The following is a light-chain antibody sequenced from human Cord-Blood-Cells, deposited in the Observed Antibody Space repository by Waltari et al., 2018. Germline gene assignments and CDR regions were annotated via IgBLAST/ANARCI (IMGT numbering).Light chain of an antibody. CDR2: GAS. V-gene: IGKV3-20*01. CDR1: QSVSSSY. CDR3: QQYGSSPRT. Sequence: EIVLTQSPGTLSLSPGERDILSCRASQSVSSSYLAWYQQKPGQAPRLLSYGASSRATGIPDRFSGSGSGTDFTLTISRLEPEDFAVYYCQQYGSSPRTFGQGTKLEIK. J-gene: IGKJ2*01.